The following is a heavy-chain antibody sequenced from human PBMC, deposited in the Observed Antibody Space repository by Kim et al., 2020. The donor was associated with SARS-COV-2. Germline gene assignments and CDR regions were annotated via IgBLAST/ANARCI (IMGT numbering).Heavy chain of an antibody. D-gene: IGHD5-18*01. CDR2: ISSSSSYI. Sequence: GGSLRLSCAASGFTFSSYSMNWVRQAPGKGLEWVSSISSSSSYIYYADSVKGRFTISRDNAKNSLYLQMNSLRAEDTAVYYCARGGAMDKYNWFDPWGQGTLVTVSS. J-gene: IGHJ5*02. CDR3: ARGGAMDKYNWFDP. V-gene: IGHV3-21*04. CDR1: GFTFSSYS.